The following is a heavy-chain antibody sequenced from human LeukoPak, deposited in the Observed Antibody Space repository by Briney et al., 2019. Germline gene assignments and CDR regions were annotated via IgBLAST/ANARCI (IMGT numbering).Heavy chain of an antibody. D-gene: IGHD1-26*01. CDR3: ASERPATENWFFDL. V-gene: IGHV1-2*02. CDR1: GYTFTGYY. CDR2: INPNSGGT. Sequence: GASVKVSCKASGYTFTGYYLHWVRQAPGQGLEWTGWINPNSGGTNYAQKFQGRVTMTRDTSISTGYMELSRLRSDDTAVYYCASERPATENWFFDLWGRGTLVTVSS. J-gene: IGHJ2*01.